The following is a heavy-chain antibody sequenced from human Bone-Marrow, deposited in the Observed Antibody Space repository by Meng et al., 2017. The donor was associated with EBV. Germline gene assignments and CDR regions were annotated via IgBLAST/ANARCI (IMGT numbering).Heavy chain of an antibody. CDR3: ARDLGDYYDSSGNNWFDT. CDR1: GGSFSGYY. D-gene: IGHD3-22*01. J-gene: IGHJ5*02. V-gene: IGHV4-34*01. CDR2: INHSGST. Sequence: VQLQQWGAGLLKPSETLSLTCAVYGGSFSGYYWSWIRQPPGKGLEWIGEINHSGSTNSNPSLKSRVTISVDTSKNQFSLELTSVTAADTAVYYCARDLGDYYDSSGNNWFDTWGQGTLVTVAS.